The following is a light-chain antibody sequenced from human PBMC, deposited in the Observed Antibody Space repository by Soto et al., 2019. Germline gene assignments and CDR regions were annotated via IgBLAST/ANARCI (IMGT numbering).Light chain of an antibody. J-gene: IGLJ3*02. Sequence: QSALTQPASVSGSPGQSITISCTGTSSDVGGYNYVSWHQQHPGKAPKVMIYDVSKRPSGVPDRFSGSRSGNTASLTVSGLQTEDEADYYCSSYASAITVVFGGGTKLTVL. CDR2: DVS. CDR3: SSYASAITVV. CDR1: SSDVGGYNY. V-gene: IGLV2-8*01.